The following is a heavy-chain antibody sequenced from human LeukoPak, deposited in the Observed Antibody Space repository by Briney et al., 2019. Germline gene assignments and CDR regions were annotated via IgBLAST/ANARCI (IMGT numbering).Heavy chain of an antibody. V-gene: IGHV6-1*01. CDR1: GDSVSSNSAA. D-gene: IGHD6-13*01. Sequence: SQTLSLTCAISGDSVSSNSAAWNWIRQSPSRGLEWLGRTYYRSKWYNDYAVSVKSRITINPDTSKNQFSLQLNSVTPEDTAVYYCAREYPWGSAADNWFDPWGQGTLVTVSS. J-gene: IGHJ5*02. CDR3: AREYPWGSAADNWFDP. CDR2: TYYRSKWYN.